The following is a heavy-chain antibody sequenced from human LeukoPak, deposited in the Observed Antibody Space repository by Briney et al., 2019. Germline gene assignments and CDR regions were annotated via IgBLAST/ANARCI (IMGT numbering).Heavy chain of an antibody. V-gene: IGHV1-2*02. CDR3: ATLMAHLDY. D-gene: IGHD2-8*01. J-gene: IGHJ4*02. CDR1: GYTFTDYH. CDR2: INPNSGDT. Sequence: GASVKVSCKAFGYTFTDYHMHWVRQAPRQGLEWMGWINPNSGDTNYAQKFQGRVTMTRDTTISTAYMELSRLRSDDTAVFYCATLMAHLDYWGQGTLVTVSS.